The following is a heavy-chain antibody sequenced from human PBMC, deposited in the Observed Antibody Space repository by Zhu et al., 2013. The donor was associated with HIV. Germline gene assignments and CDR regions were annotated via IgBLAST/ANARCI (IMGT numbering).Heavy chain of an antibody. Sequence: EVQLLESGGGLAQPGGSLRLSCAASGFTFSSYAMSWVRQAPGKGLEWVSAISGSGGSTYYADSVKGRFTISRDNSKNTLYLQMNSLRAEDTAVYYCADRGVNWGPFNNWGQGSLVTVSA. D-gene: IGHD7-27*01. V-gene: IGHV3-23*01. CDR3: ADRGVNWGPFNN. CDR1: GFTFSSYA. J-gene: IGHJ4*02. CDR2: ISGSGGST.